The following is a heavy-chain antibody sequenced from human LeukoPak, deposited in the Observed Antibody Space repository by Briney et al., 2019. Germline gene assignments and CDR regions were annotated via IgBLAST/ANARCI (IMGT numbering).Heavy chain of an antibody. J-gene: IGHJ3*02. D-gene: IGHD2-15*01. Sequence: PGGSLRLSCAASGFTFSSYAMSWVRQAPGKGLEWVSAISGSGGSTYYADSAEGRFTISRDNAKNSLYLQMNSLRAEDTAVYYCARAEGIDDPQYCSAGSCPLGAFDIWGQGTMVTVSS. CDR3: ARAEGIDDPQYCSAGSCPLGAFDI. CDR1: GFTFSSYA. CDR2: ISGSGGST. V-gene: IGHV3-23*01.